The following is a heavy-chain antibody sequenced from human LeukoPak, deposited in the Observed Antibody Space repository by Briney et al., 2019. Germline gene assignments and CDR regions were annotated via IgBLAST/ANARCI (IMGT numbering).Heavy chain of an antibody. D-gene: IGHD5-18*01. CDR2: ISSTSSYI. J-gene: IGHJ4*02. V-gene: IGHV3-21*01. Sequence: PGGSLRLSCAASGLTFSSYSMNWVRQAPGTGLEWVSSISSTSSYIYYADSVKGRFTVSRDNAKNSLYLQMNSLRAEDTAVYYCAKGTRGYNYGLTFDYWGQGTLVTVSS. CDR3: AKGTRGYNYGLTFDY. CDR1: GLTFSSYS.